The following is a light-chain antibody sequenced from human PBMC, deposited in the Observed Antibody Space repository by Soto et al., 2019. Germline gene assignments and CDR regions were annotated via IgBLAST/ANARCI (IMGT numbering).Light chain of an antibody. CDR2: DVS. CDR3: CSYAGSYTL. Sequence: QSALTQPRSVSASPGQSVTISCTGTSSDVGGYNYVSWYQQHPGKAPKLMIYDVSKRPSGVPDRFSGSKSGNTASLTISGLQAEDEADYYCCSYAGSYTLFGGGTKLTVL. V-gene: IGLV2-11*01. J-gene: IGLJ2*01. CDR1: SSDVGGYNY.